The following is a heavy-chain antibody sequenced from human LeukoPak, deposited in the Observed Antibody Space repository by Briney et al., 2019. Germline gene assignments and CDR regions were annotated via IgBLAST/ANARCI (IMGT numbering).Heavy chain of an antibody. V-gene: IGHV4-38-2*01. CDR1: GYSISSGYY. D-gene: IGHD3-10*01. Sequence: PSETLSLTCVVSGYSISSGYYWGWIRQPPGKGLEWIGSFYPSGSTYYSPSLKSRVTISVDTSKNQISLNLSSVTAADTAVYYCSRRGFMDVWGKGTTVTVSS. J-gene: IGHJ6*03. CDR2: FYPSGST. CDR3: SRRGFMDV.